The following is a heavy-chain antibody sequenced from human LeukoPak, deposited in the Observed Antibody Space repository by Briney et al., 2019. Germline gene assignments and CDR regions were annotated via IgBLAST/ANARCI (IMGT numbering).Heavy chain of an antibody. CDR2: ISGSGDNT. Sequence: GGSLRLSCAASGFTFSSHGMSWVRQAPGKGLEWVSTISGSGDNTYYADSVKGRFTISRDNAKNSLYLQMNSLRAEDTAVYYCARAEGSGHFDYWGQGTLVTVSS. CDR3: ARAEGSGHFDY. J-gene: IGHJ4*02. D-gene: IGHD3-10*01. V-gene: IGHV3-23*01. CDR1: GFTFSSHG.